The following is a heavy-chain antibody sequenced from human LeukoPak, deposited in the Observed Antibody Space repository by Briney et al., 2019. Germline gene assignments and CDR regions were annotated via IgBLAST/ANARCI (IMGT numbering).Heavy chain of an antibody. Sequence: GGSLRLSCAASGIIFSNYWMHWVRQAPGKGLVWVSRINRDGSSTSYADSVKGRFTISRDNAKNTLYLQMNSLRAEDTAVYYCASSGIVVLGATYGSAFDYWGQGTLVTVSS. CDR1: GIIFSNYW. V-gene: IGHV3-74*01. J-gene: IGHJ4*02. CDR2: INRDGSST. CDR3: ASSGIVVLGATYGSAFDY. D-gene: IGHD2-15*01.